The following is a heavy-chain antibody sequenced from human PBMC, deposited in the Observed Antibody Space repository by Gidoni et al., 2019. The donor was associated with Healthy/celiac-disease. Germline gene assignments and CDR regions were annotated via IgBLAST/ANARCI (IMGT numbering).Heavy chain of an antibody. CDR3: ARGESRWYGSGSYYNVPFDY. CDR2: INPSGGST. D-gene: IGHD3-10*01. V-gene: IGHV1-46*01. CDR1: GYTFTSDY. Sequence: QVQLVQSGAEVKKPGASVKVSCQASGYTFTSDYMHRVRQAPGQGLEWMGIINPSGGSTSYAQKFQGRVTMTRDTSTSTVYMELSSLRSEDTAVYYGARGESRWYGSGSYYNVPFDYWGQGTQVTVSS. J-gene: IGHJ4*02.